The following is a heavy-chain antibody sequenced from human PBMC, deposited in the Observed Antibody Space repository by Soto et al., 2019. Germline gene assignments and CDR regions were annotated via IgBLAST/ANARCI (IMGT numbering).Heavy chain of an antibody. J-gene: IGHJ4*02. CDR1: GFTFSSYS. V-gene: IGHV3-21*01. CDR2: ISSSSSYI. CDR3: ARDHKLEWVRVEYYFDY. D-gene: IGHD1-1*01. Sequence: GGSLRLSCAASGFTFSSYSMNWVRQAPGKGLEWVSSISSSSSYIYYADSVKGRFTISRDNAKNSLYLQMNSLRAEDTAVYYCARDHKLEWVRVEYYFDYWGQGTLVTVSS.